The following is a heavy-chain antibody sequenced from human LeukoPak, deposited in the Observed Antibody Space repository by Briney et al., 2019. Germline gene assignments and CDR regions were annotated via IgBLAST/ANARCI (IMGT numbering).Heavy chain of an antibody. Sequence: SETLSLTCTVSGGSISSSSYYWGWIRQPPGKGLEWIGSIYYSGSTYYNPSLKSRVTISVDTSKNQFSLKLSSVTAADTAVYYCARLGNNLYSSGWYFGFACYFDYWGRGTLVTVSS. J-gene: IGHJ4*02. V-gene: IGHV4-39*01. CDR3: ARLGNNLYSSGWYFGFACYFDY. CDR2: IYYSGST. D-gene: IGHD6-19*01. CDR1: GGSISSSSYY.